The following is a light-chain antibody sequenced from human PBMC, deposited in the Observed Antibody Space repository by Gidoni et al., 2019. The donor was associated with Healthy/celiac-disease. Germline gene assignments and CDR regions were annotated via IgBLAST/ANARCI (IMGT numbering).Light chain of an antibody. Sequence: DIQLPQSPSFLSASVGDRVTITCRASQDIGSHIAWYQQKPGKAPKLLIYYAFILQSGVPSRFSGSGSGTEFSLTISSLQPGDFATYYCQQANSHLALTFGGGTKVDI. CDR2: YAF. V-gene: IGKV1-9*01. CDR1: QDIGSH. CDR3: QQANSHLALT. J-gene: IGKJ4*01.